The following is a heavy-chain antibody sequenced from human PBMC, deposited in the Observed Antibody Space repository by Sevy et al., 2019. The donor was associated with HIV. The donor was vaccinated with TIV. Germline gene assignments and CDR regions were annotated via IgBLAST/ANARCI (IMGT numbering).Heavy chain of an antibody. V-gene: IGHV3-15*07. CDR2: IKTKTDGGTT. CDR3: TTDLPYYGSG. J-gene: IGHJ4*02. Sequence: GGSLRLSCAASGLTFSNAWMNWVRRAPGKGLEWVGCIKTKTDGGTTDYATPVKGRFTISRDDSENTLYLQMNSLKTEDTAVYYCTTDLPYYGSGWGQGTLVTVSS. CDR1: GLTFSNAW. D-gene: IGHD3-10*01.